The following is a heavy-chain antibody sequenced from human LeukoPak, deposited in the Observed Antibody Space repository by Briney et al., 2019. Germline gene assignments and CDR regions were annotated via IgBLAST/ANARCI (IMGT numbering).Heavy chain of an antibody. CDR1: GFIFSSNY. Sequence: GGSLRLSCAASGFIFSSNYMTWVRQAPGKGLEGVSYISSSGSTIYYADSVKGRFTISRDNAKNSLYLQMNSLRAEDTAVYYCAELGITMIGGVWGKGTTVTISS. CDR2: ISSSGSTI. D-gene: IGHD3-10*02. J-gene: IGHJ6*04. CDR3: AELGITMIGGV. V-gene: IGHV3-48*03.